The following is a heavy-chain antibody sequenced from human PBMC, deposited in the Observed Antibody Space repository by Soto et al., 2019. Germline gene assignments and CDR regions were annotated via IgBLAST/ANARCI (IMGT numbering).Heavy chain of an antibody. D-gene: IGHD4-17*01. CDR3: ARAQVPLYGDSSPVHYSYYGLDV. V-gene: IGHV3-21*01. J-gene: IGHJ6*02. CDR1: GFTFVTYA. Sequence: EVQLVESGGGLGKPGGSLRLSCEASGFTFVTYAMHWVRQAPGKGLEWVSSISSGSSYIYYADSVKGRFTISRDDAKPSLFLQMNTLRAEATAVYYCARAQVPLYGDSSPVHYSYYGLDVWGQGTTVTVSS. CDR2: ISSGSSYI.